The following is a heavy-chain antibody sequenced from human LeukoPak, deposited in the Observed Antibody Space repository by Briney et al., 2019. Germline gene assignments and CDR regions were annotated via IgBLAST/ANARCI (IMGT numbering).Heavy chain of an antibody. CDR2: MNPNTGNT. J-gene: IGHJ5*02. CDR1: GYTFNSYD. V-gene: IGHV1-8*01. CDR3: ARGGAGTYYKRDGWFDP. Sequence: ASVKVSCKASGYTFNSYDINWVRQATGQGLEWMGWMNPNTGNTSYGVRFQGRVTMTRDNSISTAYMELNSLTSEDTAVYYCARGGAGTYYKRDGWFDPWGQGTVVTVSS. D-gene: IGHD3-10*01.